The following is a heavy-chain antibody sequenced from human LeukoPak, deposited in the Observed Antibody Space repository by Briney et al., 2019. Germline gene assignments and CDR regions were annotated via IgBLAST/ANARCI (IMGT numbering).Heavy chain of an antibody. J-gene: IGHJ4*02. CDR3: AGYDSSGYSDY. CDR2: IYHSGST. V-gene: IGHV4-30-2*01. D-gene: IGHD3-22*01. Sequence: PSQTLSLTSTVSGGSTSSGGYYWSWIRQPPGKGLEWIGYIYHSGSTYYNPSLKSRVTISVDRSKNQFSLKLSSVTAADTAVYYCAGYDSSGYSDYWGQGTLVTVSS. CDR1: GGSTSSGGYY.